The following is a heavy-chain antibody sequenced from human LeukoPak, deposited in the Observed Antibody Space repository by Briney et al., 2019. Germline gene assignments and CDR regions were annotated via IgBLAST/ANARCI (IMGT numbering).Heavy chain of an antibody. D-gene: IGHD2-2*02. CDR3: ARDLRPDIVVVPAAIDY. CDR2: INSDGSST. J-gene: IGHJ4*02. Sequence: GGSLRLSCAASGFTFSSYWMHWVRQAPGKGLVWVSRINSDGSSTSYADYVKGRFTIARDNAKTTMYLQMNSLRAEDTAVYYCARDLRPDIVVVPAAIDYWGQGTLVTVSS. V-gene: IGHV3-74*01. CDR1: GFTFSSYW.